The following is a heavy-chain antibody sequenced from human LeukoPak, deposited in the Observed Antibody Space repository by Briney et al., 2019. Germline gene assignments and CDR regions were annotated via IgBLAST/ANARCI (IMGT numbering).Heavy chain of an antibody. CDR2: IIPIFGTA. Sequence: SVTVSCKASGGTFSSYAISWVRQAPGQGLEWMGGIIPIFGTANYAQKFQGRVTITADESTSTAYMELSSLRSEDTAVYYCARPYCSGGSCYPRGYYYYGMDVWGQGTTVTVSS. J-gene: IGHJ6*02. V-gene: IGHV1-69*13. D-gene: IGHD2-15*01. CDR3: ARPYCSGGSCYPRGYYYYGMDV. CDR1: GGTFSSYA.